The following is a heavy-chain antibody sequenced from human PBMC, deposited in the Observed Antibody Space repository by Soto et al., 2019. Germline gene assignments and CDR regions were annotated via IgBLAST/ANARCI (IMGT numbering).Heavy chain of an antibody. Sequence: EVQLLESGGGLVQPGGSLRLSCAASGFTFSSYAMSWVRQAPGKGLEWVSAISGSGGSTYYADSVKGRFTISRDNSKNTLYLQMNSLRDEDTALYSCVRRSGYFQYWGQGTVVTVSS. CDR2: ISGSGGST. CDR3: VRRSGYFQY. J-gene: IGHJ1*01. V-gene: IGHV3-23*01. CDR1: GFTFSSYA. D-gene: IGHD3-10*01.